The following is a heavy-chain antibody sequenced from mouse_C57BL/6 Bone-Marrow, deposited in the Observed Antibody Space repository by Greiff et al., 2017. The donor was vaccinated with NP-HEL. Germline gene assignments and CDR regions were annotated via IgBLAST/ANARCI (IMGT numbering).Heavy chain of an antibody. CDR1: GYAFSSSW. Sequence: VQLQQSGPELVKPGASVKISCKASGYAFSSSWMNWVKQRPGKGLEWIGRIYPGDGDTNYNGKFKGKATLTADKSSSTAYMQLSSLTSEDSAVYFCARQITTVPDYWGQGTTLTVSS. D-gene: IGHD1-1*01. J-gene: IGHJ2*01. V-gene: IGHV1-82*01. CDR3: ARQITTVPDY. CDR2: IYPGDGDT.